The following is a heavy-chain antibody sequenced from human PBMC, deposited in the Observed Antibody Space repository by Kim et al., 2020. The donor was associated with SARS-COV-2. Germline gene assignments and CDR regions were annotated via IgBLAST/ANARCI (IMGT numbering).Heavy chain of an antibody. J-gene: IGHJ6*03. D-gene: IGHD3-3*01. CDR3: ARHLTIWHYMDV. V-gene: IGHV4-59*08. Sequence: YNPSLKSRVTISVDTSKNQFSLKLSSVTAADTAVYYCARHLTIWHYMDVWGKGTTVTVSS.